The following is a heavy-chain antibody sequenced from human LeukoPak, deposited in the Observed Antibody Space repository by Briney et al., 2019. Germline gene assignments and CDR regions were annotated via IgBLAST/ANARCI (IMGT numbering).Heavy chain of an antibody. V-gene: IGHV3-30*03. D-gene: IGHD2-15*01. J-gene: IGHJ5*02. CDR2: ISYSGNNY. CDR3: ARDRLRLGYERTNWFDP. CDR1: GFTFSHYA. Sequence: GGSLRLSCAASGFTFSHYAMHWVRQAPGEGLQWVAFISYSGNNYYYADSVKGRFIISRDDSKNTLYVEMNSLRSDDTAVYYCARDRLRLGYERTNWFDPWGQGTLVTVSS.